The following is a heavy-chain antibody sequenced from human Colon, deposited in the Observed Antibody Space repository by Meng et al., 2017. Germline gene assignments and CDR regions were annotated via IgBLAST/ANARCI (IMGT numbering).Heavy chain of an antibody. CDR3: ARDSSGLISAFDY. J-gene: IGHJ4*02. Sequence: GGSLRLSCAASGFTFSNYGMHWVRQAPGKGLEWVAIMWYDGSNRYYADSVKGRFTISRDNSKNTLSLQMNSLKAEDTAVYYCARDSSGLISAFDYWGQGTLVTGSS. CDR2: MWYDGSNR. CDR1: GFTFSNYG. D-gene: IGHD6-19*01. V-gene: IGHV3-33*01.